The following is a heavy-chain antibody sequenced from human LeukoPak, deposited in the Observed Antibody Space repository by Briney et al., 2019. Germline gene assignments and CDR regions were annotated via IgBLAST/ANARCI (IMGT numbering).Heavy chain of an antibody. Sequence: GGSLRLSCAASGFTLSNYGMHWVRQAPGKGLERVPLISFDGSQKYYADSVKGRFTISRDNSKSTVYLQMNSLRVEDAAVYYCSKDLTSDFGGDLDPWGQGTLVTVSS. CDR2: ISFDGSQK. CDR3: SKDLTSDFGGDLDP. V-gene: IGHV3-30*02. D-gene: IGHD3-10*01. CDR1: GFTLSNYG. J-gene: IGHJ5*02.